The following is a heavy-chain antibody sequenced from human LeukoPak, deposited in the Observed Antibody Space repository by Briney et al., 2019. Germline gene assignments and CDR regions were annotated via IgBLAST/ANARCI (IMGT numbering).Heavy chain of an antibody. D-gene: IGHD3-3*01. CDR1: GGSFSGYY. Sequence: SETLSLTCAVYGGSFSGYYWSWIRQPPGKGLEWIGEINHSGSTNYNPSLKSRVTISVDTSKNQFSLKLSSVTAADTAVNYCARGSLRFLEWLPLNWFDPWGQGTLVTVSS. CDR3: ARGSLRFLEWLPLNWFDP. J-gene: IGHJ5*02. CDR2: INHSGST. V-gene: IGHV4-34*01.